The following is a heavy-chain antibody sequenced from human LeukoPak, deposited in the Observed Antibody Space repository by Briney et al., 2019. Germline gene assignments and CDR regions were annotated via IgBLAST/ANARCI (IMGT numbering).Heavy chain of an antibody. CDR2: IYHSGST. D-gene: IGHD3-9*01. Sequence: SQTLSLTCAVSGDSISSGGYSWSWIRQPPGKGLEWIGYIYHSGSTYYNPSLKSRVTVSVDRSKNQFSLKLSSVTAADTAVYYCARADILTGLGSFDYWGQGTLVTVSS. CDR1: GDSISSGGYS. V-gene: IGHV4-30-2*01. CDR3: ARADILTGLGSFDY. J-gene: IGHJ4*02.